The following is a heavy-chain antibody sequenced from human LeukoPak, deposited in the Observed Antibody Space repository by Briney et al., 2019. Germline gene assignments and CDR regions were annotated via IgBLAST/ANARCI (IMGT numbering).Heavy chain of an antibody. J-gene: IGHJ4*02. V-gene: IGHV4-34*01. CDR3: ARGRDLLWFGELPPKGFDY. CDR2: INHSGST. Sequence: SETLSLTCAVYGGSFSGYYWSWIRQPPGKELEWIGEINHSGSTNYNPSLKSRVTISVDTSKNQFSLKLSSVTAADTAVYYCARGRDLLWFGELPPKGFDYWGQGTLVTVSS. CDR1: GGSFSGYY. D-gene: IGHD3-10*01.